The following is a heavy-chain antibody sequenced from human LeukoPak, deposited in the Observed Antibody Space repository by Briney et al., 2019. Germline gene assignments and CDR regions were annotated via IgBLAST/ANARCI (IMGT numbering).Heavy chain of an antibody. CDR3: AKGLLYDILTGYYTDY. D-gene: IGHD3-9*01. J-gene: IGHJ4*02. CDR2: ISGSGGST. V-gene: IGHV3-23*01. CDR1: GFTFSSYA. Sequence: GGSLRLSCAASGFTFSSYAMSWVRQAPGKGLEWVSAISGSGGSTYYADSVKGRFTISRDNSKNTLYLQMNSLRAEDTAVYYCAKGLLYDILTGYYTDYWGQGTLVTVSS.